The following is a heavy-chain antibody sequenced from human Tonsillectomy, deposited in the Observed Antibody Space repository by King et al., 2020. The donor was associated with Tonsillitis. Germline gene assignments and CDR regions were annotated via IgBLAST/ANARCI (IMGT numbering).Heavy chain of an antibody. CDR1: GASIISGSYY. V-gene: IGHV4-61*02. D-gene: IGHD2-2*01. J-gene: IGHJ5*02. Sequence: QLQESGPGLVKPSQTLSLTCTVSGASIISGSYYWSWIRQPAGKGLEWIGRIYPSGSNNYNPSLKSRVTMSGDTSKNQFSLKLSSVTAADTAVYYCARVGCCDTTTCDASPGWFDPWGQGTLVTVSS. CDR2: IYPSGSN. CDR3: ARVGCCDTTTCDASPGWFDP.